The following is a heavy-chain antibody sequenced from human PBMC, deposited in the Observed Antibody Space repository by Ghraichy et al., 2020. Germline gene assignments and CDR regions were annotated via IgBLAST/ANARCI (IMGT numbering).Heavy chain of an antibody. CDR2: ISYEGTNK. Sequence: GGSLRLSCAASGFPFSSYGMHWVRQAPGKGLGRVAVISYEGTNKYYADSVKGRFTISRDNSKNTLYLQMNSLRAEDTGVYYCAKDVHDYSDSRELDYWGQGTRVTVSS. J-gene: IGHJ4*02. CDR3: AKDVHDYSDSRELDY. D-gene: IGHD3-22*01. V-gene: IGHV3-30*18. CDR1: GFPFSSYG.